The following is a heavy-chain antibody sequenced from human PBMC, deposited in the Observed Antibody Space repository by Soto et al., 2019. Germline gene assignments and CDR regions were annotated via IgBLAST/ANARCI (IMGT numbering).Heavy chain of an antibody. J-gene: IGHJ6*02. V-gene: IGHV4-4*07. CDR3: ARGEDAFFYYGLDV. CDR1: GASISAYA. Sequence: PSETLSLTCTVSGASISAYAWSWIRQPAGKGLEWIGRLYSSGNTNYNPSFKSRLTMSADTSKNQFSLKLSSVTAADTAVYYCARGEDAFFYYGLDVWGQGITVTVSS. CDR2: LYSSGNT.